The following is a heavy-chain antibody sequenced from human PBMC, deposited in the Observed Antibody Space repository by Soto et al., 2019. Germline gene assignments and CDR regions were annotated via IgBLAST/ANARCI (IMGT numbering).Heavy chain of an antibody. V-gene: IGHV3-23*01. CDR3: AKDSDYRDRIGRYFDL. D-gene: IGHD4-17*01. J-gene: IGHJ2*01. CDR2: INNSGGDT. CDR1: GFTLSSYA. Sequence: DVQLLESGGVLVQPGGSLRLSCAASGFTLSSYAMIWVRQAPGKGLEGVSVINNSGGDTDYADSVKGRLAIPRDSSKNTLSLHMNSLRAEDTAVYYWAKDSDYRDRIGRYFDLWGRGTLVTVSS.